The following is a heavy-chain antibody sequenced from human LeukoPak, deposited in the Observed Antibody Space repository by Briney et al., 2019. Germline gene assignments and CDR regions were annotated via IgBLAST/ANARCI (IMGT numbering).Heavy chain of an antibody. V-gene: IGHV3-66*02. J-gene: IGHJ4*02. CDR2: IYSGGST. CDR3: ARGLHHDYGGARFDY. CDR1: GFTVSSNY. D-gene: IGHD4-23*01. Sequence: GGSLRLSCAASGFTVSSNYMSWVRQAPGKGLEWVSVIYSGGSTYYADSVKGRFTISRDNSKNTLYLQMNSLRAEDTAVYYCARGLHHDYGGARFDYWGQGTLVTVSS.